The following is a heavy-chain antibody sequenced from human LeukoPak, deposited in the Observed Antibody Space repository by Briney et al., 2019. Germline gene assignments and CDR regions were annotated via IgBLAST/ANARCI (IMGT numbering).Heavy chain of an antibody. Sequence: SVKVSCKASGYTFTSYAISWVRQAPGQGLEWMGGIIPIFGTANYTQKFQGRVTITADESTSTAYMELSSLRSEDTAVYYCARGSDYGDYTGYDYYYGMDVWGQGTTVTVSS. CDR3: ARGSDYGDYTGYDYYYGMDV. D-gene: IGHD4-17*01. J-gene: IGHJ6*02. V-gene: IGHV1-69*13. CDR1: GYTFTSYA. CDR2: IIPIFGTA.